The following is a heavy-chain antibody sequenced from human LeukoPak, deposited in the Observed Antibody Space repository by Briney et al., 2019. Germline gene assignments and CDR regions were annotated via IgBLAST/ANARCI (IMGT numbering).Heavy chain of an antibody. CDR1: GFTVTSNY. Sequence: PGGSLRLSCAASGFTVTSNYMNWVRQAPGKGLEWVSYISSGGSTIYYADTVKGRFTISRDNARNSLYLQMNGLTDEDTAVYFCARGGGLDVWGQGATVTVSS. J-gene: IGHJ6*02. V-gene: IGHV3-48*02. CDR3: ARGGGLDV. D-gene: IGHD3-16*01. CDR2: ISSGGSTI.